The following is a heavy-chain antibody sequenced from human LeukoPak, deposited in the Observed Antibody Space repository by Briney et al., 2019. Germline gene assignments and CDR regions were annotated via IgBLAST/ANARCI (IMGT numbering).Heavy chain of an antibody. Sequence: GGSLRLSCTVSGFTVSSNSWSWVRQAPGKGLEWVSFIYSGGNTHYSDSVKGRFTLSRDNSKNALYLQMNSLRAEDTAIYYCARRAGEYSHPYDYWGQGTLVTVSS. CDR2: IYSGGNT. CDR1: GFTVSSNS. V-gene: IGHV3-53*01. D-gene: IGHD2-15*01. J-gene: IGHJ4*02. CDR3: ARRAGEYSHPYDY.